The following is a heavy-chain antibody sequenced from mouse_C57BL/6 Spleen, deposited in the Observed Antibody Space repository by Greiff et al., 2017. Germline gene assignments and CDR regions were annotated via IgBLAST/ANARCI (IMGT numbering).Heavy chain of an antibody. Sequence: QVQLKQSGAELVMPGASVKLSCKASGYTFTSYWMHWVKQRPGQGLEWIGEIDPSDSYTNYNQKFKGKSTLTVDKSSSTAYMQLSSLTSEDSAVYYCARSGYDYPYFDYWGQGTTLTVSS. J-gene: IGHJ2*01. V-gene: IGHV1-69*01. CDR3: ARSGYDYPYFDY. CDR2: IDPSDSYT. D-gene: IGHD2-4*01. CDR1: GYTFTSYW.